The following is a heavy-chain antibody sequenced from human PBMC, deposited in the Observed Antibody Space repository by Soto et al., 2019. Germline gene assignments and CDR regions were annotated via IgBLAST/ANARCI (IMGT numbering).Heavy chain of an antibody. D-gene: IGHD5-18*01. CDR3: ASPWDTAMVSTWNS. CDR1: GFTFSSYS. J-gene: IGHJ4*02. V-gene: IGHV3-7*03. Sequence: GGSLRLSCAASGFTFSSYSMSWVRQAPGKGLEWVANINKNGGKKYYVESVKGRFTISRDNAKILLYLQMNRQRAEDTCVYYCASPWDTAMVSTWNSWGQGTLVTVSS. CDR2: INKNGGKK.